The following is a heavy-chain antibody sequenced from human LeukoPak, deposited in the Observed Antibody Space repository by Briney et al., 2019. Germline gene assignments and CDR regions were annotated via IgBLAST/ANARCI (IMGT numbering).Heavy chain of an antibody. Sequence: SETLSLTCAVSGGSISSSNWWSWVRPPPGKGLEWIGEIYHSGSTNYNPSLKSRVTISVDKSKNQFSLKLSSVTAADTAVYYCARVLAVAGAQGHDYWGQGPLVTVPS. J-gene: IGHJ4*02. CDR1: GGSISSSNW. CDR2: IYHSGST. V-gene: IGHV4-4*02. D-gene: IGHD6-19*01. CDR3: ARVLAVAGAQGHDY.